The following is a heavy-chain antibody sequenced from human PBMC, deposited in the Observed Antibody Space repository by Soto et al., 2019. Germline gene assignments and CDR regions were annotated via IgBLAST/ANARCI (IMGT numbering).Heavy chain of an antibody. V-gene: IGHV1-24*01. CDR1: GYTLTELS. J-gene: IGHJ5*02. CDR3: ATGLGQLLFGFWFDP. Sequence: ASVKVSCKVSGYTLTELSMHWVRQAPGKGLEWMGGFDPEDGETIYAQKFQGRVTMTGDTSTDTAYMELGSLRSEDTAVYYCATGLGQLLFGFWFDPWGQGTLVTVSS. CDR2: FDPEDGET. D-gene: IGHD2-2*01.